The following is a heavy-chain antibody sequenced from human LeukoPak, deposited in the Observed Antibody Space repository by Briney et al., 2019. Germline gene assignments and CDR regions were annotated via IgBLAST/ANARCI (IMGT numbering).Heavy chain of an antibody. J-gene: IGHJ3*02. CDR3: ARREGVSYYDFWSGPSRAFDI. CDR1: GGSISSYY. Sequence: SETLSLTCTVSGGSISSYYWGWIRQPPGKGLEWIGSIYYSGSTYYNPSLKSRVTISVDTSKNQFSLKLSSVTAADTAVYYCARREGVSYYDFWSGPSRAFDIWGQGTMVTVSS. D-gene: IGHD3-3*01. V-gene: IGHV4-39*01. CDR2: IYYSGST.